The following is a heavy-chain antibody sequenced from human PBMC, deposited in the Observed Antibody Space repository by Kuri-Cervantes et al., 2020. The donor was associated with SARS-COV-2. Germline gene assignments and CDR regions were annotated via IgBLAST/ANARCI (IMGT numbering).Heavy chain of an antibody. Sequence: LSLTCAASGFNFSRTDMHWVRQAPGKGLEWVAVISHDGKNKRCIASGKGRFTISRDNSQNTLYLHMKSLRSEDTAMYYCAKDRVGVQDFWGQGTLVTVSS. D-gene: IGHD2-21*01. V-gene: IGHV3-30*18. J-gene: IGHJ4*02. CDR3: AKDRVGVQDF. CDR1: GFNFSRTD. CDR2: ISHDGKNK.